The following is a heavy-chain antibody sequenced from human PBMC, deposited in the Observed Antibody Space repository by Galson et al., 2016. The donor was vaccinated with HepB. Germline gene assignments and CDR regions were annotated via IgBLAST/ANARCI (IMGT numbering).Heavy chain of an antibody. CDR3: AREALGGLQYYFDL. D-gene: IGHD3-3*01. J-gene: IGHJ4*02. CDR1: GGSFSGYY. Sequence: SETLSLTCAVYGGSFSGYYWSWIRQPPGKGLEWIGEVDHSGSTNYNPSLKSRTSISGDRSKSRFSLRLRSVTAADTAVYYCAREALGGLQYYFDLWGLGTLVTVSS. V-gene: IGHV4-34*01. CDR2: VDHSGST.